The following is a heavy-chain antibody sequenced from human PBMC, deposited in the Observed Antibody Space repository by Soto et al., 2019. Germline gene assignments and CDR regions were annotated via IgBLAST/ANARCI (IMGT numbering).Heavy chain of an antibody. D-gene: IGHD4-17*01. V-gene: IGHV3-74*01. CDR1: GFTFSDYW. Sequence: EVQLVESGGGLVQRGGSLRLSCAASGFTFSDYWMHWVRQAPGKGPVWLSRINGDGSNTNHAHFVKGRFTISRDNAKNTLYLQINSLRAEDTAGYYCVRSMTTLTIDWLDPWGRGTQVTVSS. J-gene: IGHJ5*02. CDR2: INGDGSNT. CDR3: VRSMTTLTIDWLDP.